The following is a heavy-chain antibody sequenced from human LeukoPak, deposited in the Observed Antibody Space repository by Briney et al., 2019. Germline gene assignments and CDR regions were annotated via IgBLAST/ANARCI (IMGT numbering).Heavy chain of an antibody. CDR3: ARAPLYYYYMDV. J-gene: IGHJ6*03. CDR1: GGSISSGSYY. V-gene: IGHV4-61*02. CDR2: IYTSGST. Sequence: SETLSLTCTVSGGSISSGSYYWSWIRQPAGKGLEWIGRIYTSGSTNYNPSFKSRVTISVDTSKNQFSLKLSSVTAADTAVYYCARAPLYYYYMDVWGKGTTVTVSS.